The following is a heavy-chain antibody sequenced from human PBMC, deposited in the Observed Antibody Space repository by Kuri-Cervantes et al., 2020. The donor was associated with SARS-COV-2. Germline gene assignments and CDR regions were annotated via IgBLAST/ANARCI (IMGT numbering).Heavy chain of an antibody. Sequence: LSLTCAASGFTFSSYAMHWVRQAPGKGLEWVAVISYDGSNKYYADSVKGRLTISRDNSKNTLYLQMNSLRAEDTAVYYCARDLGVVVPAIDYGMDVWGQGTTVTVSS. CDR2: ISYDGSNK. CDR3: ARDLGVVVPAIDYGMDV. J-gene: IGHJ6*02. V-gene: IGHV3-30-3*01. D-gene: IGHD2-2*01. CDR1: GFTFSSYA.